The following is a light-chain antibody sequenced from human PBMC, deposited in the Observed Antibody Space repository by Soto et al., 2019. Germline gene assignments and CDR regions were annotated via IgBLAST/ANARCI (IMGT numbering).Light chain of an antibody. V-gene: IGLV2-23*01. CDR1: TSDVGRYNL. CDR3: CSYAGSRTFV. Sequence: QSVLTQPASVSGSPGQSITISCTGTTSDVGRYNLVSWYQQHPGKAPKLMIYEGNKRPSGVSIRFSGSKSGNTASLTISGLQAEDEADDYCCSYAGSRTFVVGTQTKLTVL. CDR2: EGN. J-gene: IGLJ1*01.